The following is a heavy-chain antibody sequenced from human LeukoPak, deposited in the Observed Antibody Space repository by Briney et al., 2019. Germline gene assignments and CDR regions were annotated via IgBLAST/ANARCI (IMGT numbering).Heavy chain of an antibody. V-gene: IGHV5-51*01. Sequence: GESLQISCKGSGYSFTTYWIGWVRQMPGKGLEWMGIIYPGDSDTRYSPSFQGQVTISADKSISTAYLQWSSLRASDTAMYYCARRGYYGSWTYYHFDYWGQATLVTVCS. CDR1: GYSFTTYW. CDR3: ARRGYYGSWTYYHFDY. J-gene: IGHJ4*02. D-gene: IGHD3-10*01. CDR2: IYPGDSDT.